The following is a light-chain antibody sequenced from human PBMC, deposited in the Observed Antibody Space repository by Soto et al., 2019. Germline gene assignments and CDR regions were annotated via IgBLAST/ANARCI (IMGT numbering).Light chain of an antibody. CDR3: QSYDSSLSVVV. V-gene: IGLV1-40*01. CDR2: GNT. Sequence: QSVLTQPPSVSGAPGQRVTFSCTGSSSNIGAGYDVHWYQQLPGTAPKLLIYGNTNRPSGVPDRFSGSKSGTSASLAITGLQAEDEADYYCQSYDSSLSVVVFGGGTKVTVL. J-gene: IGLJ2*01. CDR1: SSNIGAGYD.